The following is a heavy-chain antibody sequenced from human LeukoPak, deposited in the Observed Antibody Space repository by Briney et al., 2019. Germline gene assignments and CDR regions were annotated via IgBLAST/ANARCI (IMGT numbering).Heavy chain of an antibody. CDR1: GGSISSYY. CDR3: AREVADYGGYYYYHYMGV. D-gene: IGHD4-23*01. V-gene: IGHV4-4*07. Sequence: SETLSLTCTVSGGSISSYYWSWIRQPAGKGLEWIGRIYTSGSNNYNPSLKSRVTMSVDTSKNQFSLKLSSVTAADTAMYYCAREVADYGGYYYYHYMGVWGKGTTVTISS. CDR2: IYTSGSN. J-gene: IGHJ6*03.